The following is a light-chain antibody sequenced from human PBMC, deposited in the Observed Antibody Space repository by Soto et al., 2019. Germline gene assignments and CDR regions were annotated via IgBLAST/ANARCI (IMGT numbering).Light chain of an antibody. CDR3: QQYNSSWA. Sequence: DIQMTQSPSTLSASVGDRVTITCRASQSIRSLLAWYQQKPGKAPKLLIYDASSLESGVPSRFSGSGSGTEFTLTISSLQPDDFATYYCQQYNSSWAFDQGTKVEIK. J-gene: IGKJ1*01. CDR2: DAS. V-gene: IGKV1-5*01. CDR1: QSIRSL.